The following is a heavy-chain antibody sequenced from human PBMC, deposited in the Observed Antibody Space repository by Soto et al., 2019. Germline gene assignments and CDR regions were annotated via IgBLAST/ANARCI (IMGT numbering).Heavy chain of an antibody. CDR1: RGSVSSATYY. CDR2: IYFSGST. J-gene: IGHJ6*02. Sequence: SETLSLTCTVSRGSVSSATYYWSWIRQHPGKGLEWIGYIYFSGSTYYNPSLTSRLTISLDTSKNQFSLNLSSVTAADTALYYCARRLGANYYYYAMDVWGQGTTVTVSS. CDR3: ARRLGANYYYYAMDV. V-gene: IGHV4-31*03. D-gene: IGHD5-12*01.